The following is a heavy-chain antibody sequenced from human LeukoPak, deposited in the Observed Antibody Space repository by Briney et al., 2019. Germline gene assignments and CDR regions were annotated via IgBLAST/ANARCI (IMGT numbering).Heavy chain of an antibody. V-gene: IGHV1-2*02. CDR1: GYTFTRSY. CDR2: INPNSDAK. Sequence: SVNVSCKTSGYTFTRSYIHWVRQAPGQGLEWMGGINPNSDAKIYAQKYQGRVTMTRDTSISKADMEWSRLRADDTAVYDCARAVTMARGVSWFDPWGQGTLVTVSS. J-gene: IGHJ5*02. D-gene: IGHD3-10*01. CDR3: ARAVTMARGVSWFDP.